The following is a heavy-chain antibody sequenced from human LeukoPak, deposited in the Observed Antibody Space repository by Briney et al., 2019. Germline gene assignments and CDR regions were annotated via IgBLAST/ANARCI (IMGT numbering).Heavy chain of an antibody. CDR1: GGTFSSYA. J-gene: IGHJ4*02. V-gene: IGHV1-69*05. CDR3: ARDLDSGSYPDY. Sequence: SVKVSCKASGGTFSSYAISWVRQAPGQGLEWMGGIIPIFGTANYAQKFQGRVTITTDESTSTAYMELSSLRSEDTAVYYCARDLDSGSYPDYWGQGTLVTVSS. CDR2: IIPIFGTA. D-gene: IGHD1-26*01.